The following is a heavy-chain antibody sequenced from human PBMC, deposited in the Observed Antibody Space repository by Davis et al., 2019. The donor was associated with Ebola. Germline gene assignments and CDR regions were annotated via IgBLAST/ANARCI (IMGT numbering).Heavy chain of an antibody. J-gene: IGHJ4*02. V-gene: IGHV4-39*01. CDR1: GGSITGSDYF. CDR2: IYYSGST. D-gene: IGHD6-19*01. CDR3: ARLSGWYVGLFDY. Sequence: SETLSLTCTVSGGSITGSDYFWGWIRQPPGKGLEWIGSIYYSGSTYYNPSLKSRVTISVDTSKNQFSLKLSSVTAADTAVYYCARLSGWYVGLFDYWGQGTLVTVSS.